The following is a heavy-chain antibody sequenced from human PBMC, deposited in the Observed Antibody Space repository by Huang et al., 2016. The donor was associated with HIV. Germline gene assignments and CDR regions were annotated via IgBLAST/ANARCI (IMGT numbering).Heavy chain of an antibody. J-gene: IGHJ6*03. Sequence: QLQLQESGPGLVKPSETLSLTCTVSGGSISSSSYYWGWFLQSPGKGLEWIGSIYYIGDGYYNPSLKSRVTMSVDRSSNQFSLKMHSVTAAETAVYYCASRTTVTTTSNYHYFYMDVWGKGTTVIVSS. CDR1: GGSISSSSYY. CDR3: ASRTTVTTTSNYHYFYMDV. D-gene: IGHD4-17*01. V-gene: IGHV4-39*01. CDR2: IYYIGDG.